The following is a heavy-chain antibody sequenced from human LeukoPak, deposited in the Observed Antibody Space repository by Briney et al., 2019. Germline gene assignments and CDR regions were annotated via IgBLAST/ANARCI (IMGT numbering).Heavy chain of an antibody. J-gene: IGHJ6*02. V-gene: IGHV1-18*01. Sequence: ASVKVSCKASGYTFTSYGISWVRQAPGQGLEWMGWISAYNGNTNNAQKLQGRVTMTTDTSTSTAYMELRSLRSDDTAVYYCARDKGRDYYYGMDVWGQGTTVTVSS. CDR1: GYTFTSYG. CDR2: ISAYNGNT. CDR3: ARDKGRDYYYGMDV.